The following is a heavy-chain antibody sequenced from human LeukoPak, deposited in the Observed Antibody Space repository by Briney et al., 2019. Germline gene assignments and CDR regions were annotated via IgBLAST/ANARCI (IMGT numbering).Heavy chain of an antibody. Sequence: GGSLRLSCAASGFTFSSYGMHWVRQAPGKGLEWVSYISSSSSTIYYADSVKGRFTISRDNAKNSLYLQMNSLRAEDTAVYYCAREDIVVVPAAYYYYMDVWGKGTTVTVSS. V-gene: IGHV3-48*01. D-gene: IGHD2-2*01. CDR3: AREDIVVVPAAYYYYMDV. J-gene: IGHJ6*03. CDR2: ISSSSSTI. CDR1: GFTFSSYG.